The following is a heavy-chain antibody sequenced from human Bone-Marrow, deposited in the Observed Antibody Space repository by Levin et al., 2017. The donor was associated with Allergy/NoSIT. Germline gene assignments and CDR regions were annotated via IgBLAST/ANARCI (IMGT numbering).Heavy chain of an antibody. D-gene: IGHD6-13*01. CDR1: GGTFSSYA. V-gene: IGHV1-69*13. Sequence: GASVKVSCKASGGTFSSYAISWVRQAPGQGLEWMGGIIPIFGTANYAQKFQGRVTITADESTSTAYMELSSLRSEDTAVYYCARDSGGRRYSSSPYYFDYWGQGTLVTVSS. J-gene: IGHJ4*02. CDR3: ARDSGGRRYSSSPYYFDY. CDR2: IIPIFGTA.